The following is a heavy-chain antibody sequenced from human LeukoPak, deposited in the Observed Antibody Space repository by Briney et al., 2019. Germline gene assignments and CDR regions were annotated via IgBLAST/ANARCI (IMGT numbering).Heavy chain of an antibody. CDR1: GFTFSSYS. CDR2: ISSSSSTI. CDR3: AREGSSGYYLDAFDI. V-gene: IGHV3-48*04. D-gene: IGHD3-22*01. J-gene: IGHJ3*02. Sequence: GGSLRLSCAASGFTFSSYSMNWVRQAPGKGLEWVSYISSSSSTIYYADSVKGRFTISRDNAKNSLYLQMNSLRAEDTAVYYCAREGSSGYYLDAFDIWGQGTMVTVSS.